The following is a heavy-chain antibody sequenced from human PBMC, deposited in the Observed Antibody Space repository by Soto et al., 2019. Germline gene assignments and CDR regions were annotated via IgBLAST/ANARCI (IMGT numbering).Heavy chain of an antibody. Sequence: QVQLQESGPGLVKPSETLSLTCTVSGGSISSYYWSWIRQPPGKGLEWIGYIYYSGSTNYNPSLKSRVTISVDTSKNQFSLKLSSGTAADTAVYYCARGPYDFWSGPELWGQGTMVTVSS. CDR3: ARGPYDFWSGPEL. CDR1: GGSISSYY. CDR2: IYYSGST. D-gene: IGHD3-3*01. V-gene: IGHV4-59*01. J-gene: IGHJ3*01.